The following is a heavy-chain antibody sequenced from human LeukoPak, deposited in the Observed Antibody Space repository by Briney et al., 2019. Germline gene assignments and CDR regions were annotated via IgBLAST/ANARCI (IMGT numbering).Heavy chain of an antibody. CDR1: GFTFSSYW. J-gene: IGHJ5*02. CDR2: INSDGSST. CDR3: ARALGSSSWLFNP. V-gene: IGHV3-74*01. D-gene: IGHD6-13*01. Sequence: GGSLRLSCAASGFTFSSYWMHWVRQASGKGLVWVSRINSDGSSTSYADSVKGRFTISRDNAKNTLYLQMNSLRAEDTAVYYCARALGSSSWLFNPWGQGTLVTVSS.